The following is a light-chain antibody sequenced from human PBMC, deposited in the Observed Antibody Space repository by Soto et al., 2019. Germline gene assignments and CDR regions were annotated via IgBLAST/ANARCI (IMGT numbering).Light chain of an antibody. CDR3: QQYGSSLFT. Sequence: EIVLTQSPGTLSLSPGERATLSCRASQSVSSSYLAWYQQKPGQAPRLLIYGASSRATGIPDRFSGSGSGTDFTLTISRLEPEDFAGYYCQQYGSSLFTFGPVTEVDIK. CDR2: GAS. CDR1: QSVSSSY. J-gene: IGKJ3*01. V-gene: IGKV3-20*01.